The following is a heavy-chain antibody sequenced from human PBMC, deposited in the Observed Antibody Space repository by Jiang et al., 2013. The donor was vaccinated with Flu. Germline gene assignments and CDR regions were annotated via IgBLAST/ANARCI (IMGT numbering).Heavy chain of an antibody. V-gene: IGHV1-8*01. Sequence: NSGNTGYAQKFQGRVTMTRNTSISTAYMELSSLRSEDTAVYYCARGSVDYGDYYYYYGMDVWGQGTTVTVSS. J-gene: IGHJ6*02. CDR2: NSGNT. CDR3: ARGSVDYGDYYYYYGMDV. D-gene: IGHD4-17*01.